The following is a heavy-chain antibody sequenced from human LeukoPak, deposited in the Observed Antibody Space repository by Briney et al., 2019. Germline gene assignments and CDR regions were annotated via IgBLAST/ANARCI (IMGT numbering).Heavy chain of an antibody. V-gene: IGHV1-24*01. Sequence: ASVKVSCKASGYTLTELSMLWVRQAPGKGLEWMGGFDPEDGETIYAQKFQGRVTMTEDTSTDTAYMELSSLRSEDTAVYYCATGLAYCGGDCFNYFDYWGQGTLVTVSS. CDR1: GYTLTELS. CDR2: FDPEDGET. J-gene: IGHJ4*02. D-gene: IGHD2-21*02. CDR3: ATGLAYCGGDCFNYFDY.